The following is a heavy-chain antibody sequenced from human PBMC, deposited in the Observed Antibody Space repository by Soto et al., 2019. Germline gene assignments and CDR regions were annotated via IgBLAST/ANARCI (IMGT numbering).Heavy chain of an antibody. J-gene: IGHJ5*02. CDR2: ISSSGSTK. CDR1: GFTFSSNW. D-gene: IGHD3-22*01. V-gene: IGHV3-48*04. CDR3: ARDFYDSSTYYSEQYNWFDP. Sequence: GSLRLTCSASGFTFSSNWMTWVRQAPGKGLEWVSYISSSGSTKYYADSVKGRFTISRDSAKNSLSLQMNSLRAEDTAVYYCARDFYDSSTYYSEQYNWFDPWGQGTLVTVSS.